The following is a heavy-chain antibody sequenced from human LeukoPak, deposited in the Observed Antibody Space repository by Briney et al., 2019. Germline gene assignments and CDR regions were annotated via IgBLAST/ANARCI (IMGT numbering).Heavy chain of an antibody. J-gene: IGHJ4*02. Sequence: SETLSLTCTVPGGSISSYYWSWIRQPAGKGLEWIGRIYSGGSTNYNPSLKSRVTMSVDSSNNQFSLKLSSVTAADTAVFYCARENTGSYREFDYWGQGTLVTVSS. CDR2: IYSGGST. CDR3: ARENTGSYREFDY. D-gene: IGHD1-26*01. CDR1: GGSISSYY. V-gene: IGHV4-4*07.